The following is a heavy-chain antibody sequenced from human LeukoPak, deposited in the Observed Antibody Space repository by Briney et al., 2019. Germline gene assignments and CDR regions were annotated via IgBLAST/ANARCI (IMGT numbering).Heavy chain of an antibody. CDR1: GYSFTNYW. CDR2: IYPGNSDT. Sequence: GESLKISCKGSGYSFTNYWIGWVRQMPGKGLEWMGIIYPGNSDTRYSPSFQGQVTISVDESISTAYLQWSSLKASDTAMYYCVRTYDRSGHYYPDYWGQGTLVTVSS. J-gene: IGHJ4*02. D-gene: IGHD3-22*01. CDR3: VRTYDRSGHYYPDY. V-gene: IGHV5-51*01.